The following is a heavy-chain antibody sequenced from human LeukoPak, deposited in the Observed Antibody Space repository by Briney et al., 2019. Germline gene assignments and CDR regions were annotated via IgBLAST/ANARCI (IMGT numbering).Heavy chain of an antibody. V-gene: IGHV3-48*03. CDR1: GFTFSSYE. Sequence: PGGSLRLSCAASGFTFSSYEMNWVRQAPGKGLEWVSYISSSGSTKYYADSVKGRFTISRDNAKNSLYLQMNSLRAEGTAVYYCARVPLSSSTNYYFDCWGQGTLVTVSS. CDR3: ARVPLSSSTNYYFDC. J-gene: IGHJ4*02. D-gene: IGHD2-2*01. CDR2: ISSSGSTK.